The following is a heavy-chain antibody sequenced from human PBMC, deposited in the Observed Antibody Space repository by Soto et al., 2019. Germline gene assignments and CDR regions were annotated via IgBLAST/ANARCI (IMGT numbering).Heavy chain of an antibody. V-gene: IGHV1-46*01. D-gene: IGHD6-13*01. CDR3: ARDKGSSWQSNWFDP. J-gene: IGHJ5*02. CDR1: GYTFISYY. Sequence: ASVKVSCKASGYTFISYYMHWVRQAPVQGLEWMGIINPSGGSTSYAQKFQGRVTMTRDTSTSTVYMELSSLRSDDTAVYYCARDKGSSWQSNWFDPWGQGTLVTVSS. CDR2: INPSGGST.